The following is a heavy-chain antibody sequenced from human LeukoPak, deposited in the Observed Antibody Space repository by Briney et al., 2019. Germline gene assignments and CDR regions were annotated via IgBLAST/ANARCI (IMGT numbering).Heavy chain of an antibody. CDR1: GLTFSNYA. J-gene: IGHJ4*02. D-gene: IGHD6-19*01. V-gene: IGHV3-64*01. CDR3: AKDEAGYSSG. CDR2: ITSNGGST. Sequence: GGSLRLSCAASGLTFSNYAMHWVRQAPGKGLEYVAVITSNGGSTYFANAVQGRFTISRDNSKNTVYLQMGSLRAEDTAVYYCAKDEAGYSSGWGQGTLVTVSS.